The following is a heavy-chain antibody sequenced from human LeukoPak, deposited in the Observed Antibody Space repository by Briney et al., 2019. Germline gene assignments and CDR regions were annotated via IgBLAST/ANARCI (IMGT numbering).Heavy chain of an antibody. V-gene: IGHV4-39*07. J-gene: IGHJ6*03. CDR3: ARSNVDTAFLYYYYYMDV. D-gene: IGHD5-18*01. CDR2: INHSGST. Sequence: SETLSLTCTVAGGSISSSGYYWSCIRQPPGKGLECIGEINHSGSTNYNPSLKSRVTISVDTSKNQFSLKLSSVTAADTAVYYCARSNVDTAFLYYYYYMDVWGKGTTVTVSS. CDR1: GGSISSSGYY.